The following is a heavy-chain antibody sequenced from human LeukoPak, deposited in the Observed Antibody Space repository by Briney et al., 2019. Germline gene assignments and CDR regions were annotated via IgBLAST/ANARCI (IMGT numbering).Heavy chain of an antibody. CDR2: ISAYDGNT. D-gene: IGHD6-19*01. CDR3: ARDRDRRIAVADVPDY. V-gene: IGHV1-18*01. CDR1: GGTFSSYG. Sequence: GASVKVSCKASGGTFSSYGLSWVRQAPGQGLEWMGWISAYDGNTNYAQKLQGRVTMTTDTSTSTAYMELRSLRSDDTAVYYCARDRDRRIAVADVPDYWGQGTLVTVSS. J-gene: IGHJ4*02.